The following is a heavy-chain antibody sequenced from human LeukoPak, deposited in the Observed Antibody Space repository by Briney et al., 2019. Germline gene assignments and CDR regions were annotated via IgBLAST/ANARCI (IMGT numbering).Heavy chain of an antibody. CDR2: ISGSSSSYI. D-gene: IGHD5-12*01. CDR3: ARGPSGYHNT. Sequence: PGGSLRLSCAASGFTFSSFTMNWVRQAPGKGLEWVSCISGSSSSYIYYADSVKGRFTISRDNSKNTLYLQMNSLRAEDTAVYYCARGPSGYHNTGGQGTLVTVSS. J-gene: IGHJ4*02. V-gene: IGHV3-21*01. CDR1: GFTFSSFT.